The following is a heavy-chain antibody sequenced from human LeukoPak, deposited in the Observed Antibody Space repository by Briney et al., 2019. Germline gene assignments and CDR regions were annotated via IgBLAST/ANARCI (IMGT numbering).Heavy chain of an antibody. J-gene: IGHJ5*02. V-gene: IGHV1-18*01. CDR3: ARFIESYCSSTSCYDWFDP. CDR1: GYTFTCYG. Sequence: GASVKVSCKASGYTFTCYGISWVRQAPGQGLEWMGWISAYNGNTNYAQKLQGRVTITTDTSTSTAYMELRSLRSDDTAVYYCARFIESYCSSTSCYDWFDPWGQGTLVTVSS. CDR2: ISAYNGNT. D-gene: IGHD2-2*01.